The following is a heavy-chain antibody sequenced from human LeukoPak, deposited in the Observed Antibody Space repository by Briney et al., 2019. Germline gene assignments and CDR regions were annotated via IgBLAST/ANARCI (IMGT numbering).Heavy chain of an antibody. J-gene: IGHJ4*02. CDR2: MNPNNGAT. Sequence: GASVEVSCKASGYTFTDYYIHWVRQAPGQGLEWMGWMNPNNGATNYAQRFQGRVSLTRDTSITTAYMELTNLRSDDTAMYYCARHQGAGEYPFDYWGQGTLVTVAS. D-gene: IGHD3-16*01. CDR1: GYTFTDYY. V-gene: IGHV1-2*02. CDR3: ARHQGAGEYPFDY.